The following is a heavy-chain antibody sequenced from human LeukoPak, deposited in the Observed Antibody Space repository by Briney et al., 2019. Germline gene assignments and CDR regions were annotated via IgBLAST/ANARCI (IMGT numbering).Heavy chain of an antibody. CDR2: ISAYNGNT. CDR1: GYTFTSYG. V-gene: IGHV1-18*01. Sequence: ASVKVSCKASGYTFTSYGISWVRQAPGQELEWMGWISAYNGNTNYAQKFQGRVTMTRDTSISTAYMELSRLRSDDTAVYYCASVGFDDAFDIWGQGTMVTVSS. D-gene: IGHD3-10*01. CDR3: ASVGFDDAFDI. J-gene: IGHJ3*02.